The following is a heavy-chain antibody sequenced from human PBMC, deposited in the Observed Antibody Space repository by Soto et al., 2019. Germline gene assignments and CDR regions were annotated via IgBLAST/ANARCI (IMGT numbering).Heavy chain of an antibody. CDR1: GSTFTSYY. CDR2: INTSGGST. Sequence: GASVKVSCKASGSTFTSYYMHWLRQAAGQGLEWMGIINTSGGSTSYAQKFQGRATITRDPYTSTVYMELISLRSEDTAVYYCARVNGRGRVLWFGEKGYSCDYWGQGTLFTVSS. V-gene: IGHV1-46*01. CDR3: ARVNGRGRVLWFGEKGYSCDY. J-gene: IGHJ4*02. D-gene: IGHD3-10*01.